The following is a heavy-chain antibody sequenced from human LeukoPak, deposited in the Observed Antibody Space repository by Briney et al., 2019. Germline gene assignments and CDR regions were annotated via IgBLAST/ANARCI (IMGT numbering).Heavy chain of an antibody. D-gene: IGHD1-26*01. Sequence: PSETLSLTCTVSGGSISSGGYYWSWIRQPAGKGLEWIGRIYTSGSTNYNPSLKSRVTISVDTSKNQSSLSLRSVTAADTAVYYCARDGKISPYHGLDVWGQGTTVTVSS. CDR1: GGSISSGGYY. CDR2: IYTSGST. V-gene: IGHV4-61*02. J-gene: IGHJ6*02. CDR3: ARDGKISPYHGLDV.